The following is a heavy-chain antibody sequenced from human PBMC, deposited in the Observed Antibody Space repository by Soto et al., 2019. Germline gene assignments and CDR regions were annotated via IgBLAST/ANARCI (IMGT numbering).Heavy chain of an antibody. J-gene: IGHJ4*02. Sequence: GASVKVSCKASGYTFTSYDINWVRQATGQGLEWMGWMNPNSGNTGYAQKFQGRVTVTRNTSISTAYMELSSLRSEDTALYYCAKDRPRRTSGYFFDYWGQGTPVTVSS. CDR3: AKDRPRRTSGYFFDY. V-gene: IGHV1-8*01. CDR2: MNPNSGNT. CDR1: GYTFTSYD. D-gene: IGHD1-1*01.